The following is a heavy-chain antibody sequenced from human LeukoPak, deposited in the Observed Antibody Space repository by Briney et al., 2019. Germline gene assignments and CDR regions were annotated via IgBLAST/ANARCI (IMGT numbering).Heavy chain of an antibody. CDR2: INTDGGTI. J-gene: IGHJ4*02. V-gene: IGHV3-74*01. Sequence: PGGSLRLSCAAPGFTFSDCWMHWVRQAPGKGLEWVSRINTDGGTINYADSVKGRFTVSRDNAKNTMYLQMNSLRAEDSAVYYCARALGYSYGYGIYWGQGTLVTVSS. CDR3: ARALGYSYGYGIY. CDR1: GFTFSDCW. D-gene: IGHD5-18*01.